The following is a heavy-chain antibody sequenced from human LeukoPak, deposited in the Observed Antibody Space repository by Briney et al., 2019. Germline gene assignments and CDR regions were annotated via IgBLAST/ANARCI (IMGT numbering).Heavy chain of an antibody. CDR3: ARGSIYYYMDV. Sequence: SETLSLTCTVSGGSISSYYWSWIRQPPGKGLEWIGYIYYSGSTNYNPSLKSRVTISVDTPKNQFSLKLSSVTAADTAVYYCARGSIYYYMDVWGKGTTVTVSS. V-gene: IGHV4-59*01. CDR2: IYYSGST. J-gene: IGHJ6*03. CDR1: GGSISSYY.